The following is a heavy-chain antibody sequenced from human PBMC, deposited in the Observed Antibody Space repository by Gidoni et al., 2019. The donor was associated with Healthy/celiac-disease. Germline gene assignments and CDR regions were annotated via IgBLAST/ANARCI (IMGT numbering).Heavy chain of an antibody. CDR2: INPTSGGT. CDR3: AREPSMDV. J-gene: IGHJ6*02. Sequence: QVHLVQSGAEVKKPGASVKVHCKASGYTFTDYYMHWVRHAPGQGLEWMGRINPTSGGTNYAQKFQASVTMPRDTSISTGYMELSSLRADDTAVYYCAREPSMDVWGQGTTVTVSS. V-gene: IGHV1-2*06. CDR1: GYTFTDYY.